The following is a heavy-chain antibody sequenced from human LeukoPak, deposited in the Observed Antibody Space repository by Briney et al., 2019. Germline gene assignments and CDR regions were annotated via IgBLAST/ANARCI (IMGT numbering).Heavy chain of an antibody. J-gene: IGHJ4*02. V-gene: IGHV4-59*08. CDR1: GFTFSSYS. D-gene: IGHD3-3*01. CDR2: IYYSGST. Sequence: GSLRLSCAASGFTFSSYSMNWIRQPPGKGLEWIGYIYYSGSTNYNPSLKSRVTISVDTSKNQFSLKLSSVTAADTAVYYCARHMSTYYDFWSGYQVGYFDYWGQGTLVTVSS. CDR3: ARHMSTYYDFWSGYQVGYFDY.